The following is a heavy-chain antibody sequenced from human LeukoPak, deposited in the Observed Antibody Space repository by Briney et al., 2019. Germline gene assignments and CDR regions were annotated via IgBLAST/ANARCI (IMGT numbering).Heavy chain of an antibody. CDR1: GYSFTSYW. J-gene: IGHJ4*02. V-gene: IGHV5-51*01. Sequence: GESLKISCKGSGYSFTSYWIGWVRQMPGKGLELMGIIYPGDSDTRYSPSFQGQVTISADKSISTAYLQWSSLKASDTAMYYCARHIDHYYDSSGYYWFDYWGQGTLVTVSS. D-gene: IGHD3-22*01. CDR2: IYPGDSDT. CDR3: ARHIDHYYDSSGYYWFDY.